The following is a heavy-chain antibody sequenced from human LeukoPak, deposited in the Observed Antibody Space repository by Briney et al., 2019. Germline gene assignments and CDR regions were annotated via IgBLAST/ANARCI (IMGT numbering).Heavy chain of an antibody. D-gene: IGHD3-22*01. V-gene: IGHV1-18*01. CDR3: ARDLADSSGYYPWYFDY. J-gene: IGHJ4*02. CDR2: ISAYNGNT. CDR1: GYTFTIYG. Sequence: ASVTVSFKSSGYTFTIYGISWVRQAPGQGLEWMGWISAYNGNTNYAQKLQGRVTMTTDTSTGTAYMELRSLRSDDTAVYYCARDLADSSGYYPWYFDYWGQGTLVTVSS.